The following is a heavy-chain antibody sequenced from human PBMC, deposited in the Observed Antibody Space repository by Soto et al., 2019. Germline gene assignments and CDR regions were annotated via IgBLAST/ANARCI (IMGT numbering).Heavy chain of an antibody. Sequence: QVQLLESGPGLVKPSETLSLTCSVSLDSISNSYWTWIRQPAGKGIEWIGHIYSSGNANYSPSLKSRVTMSLDTSKNQFSLSLKSVTAADTAIYYCAKGRGFYSDNYFDPWGQGTQVTVSS. CDR2: IYSSGNA. CDR1: LDSISNSY. J-gene: IGHJ5*02. CDR3: AKGRGFYSDNYFDP. D-gene: IGHD3-22*01. V-gene: IGHV4-4*07.